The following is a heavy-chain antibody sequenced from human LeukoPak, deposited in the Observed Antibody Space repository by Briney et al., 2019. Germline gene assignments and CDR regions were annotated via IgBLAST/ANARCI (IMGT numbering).Heavy chain of an antibody. V-gene: IGHV1-2*02. Sequence: ASVMVSCKASGYTFTSYYMHWVRQAPGQGLEWMGWINPNSGGTNYAQKFQGRVTMTRDTSISTAYMELSRLRSDDTAVYYCARTRWYYGSGSYYNPYNWFDPWGQGTLVTVSS. CDR3: ARTRWYYGSGSYYNPYNWFDP. CDR2: INPNSGGT. D-gene: IGHD3-10*01. J-gene: IGHJ5*02. CDR1: GYTFTSYY.